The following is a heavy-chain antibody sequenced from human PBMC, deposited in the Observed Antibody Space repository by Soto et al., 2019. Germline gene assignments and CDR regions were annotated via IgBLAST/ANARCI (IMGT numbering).Heavy chain of an antibody. D-gene: IGHD2-15*01. V-gene: IGHV4-39*01. CDR3: ARHKKRSGGALAGWFDP. J-gene: IGHJ5*02. Sequence: LSLTCTVSGGSISSSSYYWGWIRQPPGKGLEWIGSIYYSGSTYYNPSLKSRVTISVDTSKNQFSLKLSSVTAADTAVYYCARHKKRSGGALAGWFDPWGQGTLVTVSS. CDR1: GGSISSSSYY. CDR2: IYYSGST.